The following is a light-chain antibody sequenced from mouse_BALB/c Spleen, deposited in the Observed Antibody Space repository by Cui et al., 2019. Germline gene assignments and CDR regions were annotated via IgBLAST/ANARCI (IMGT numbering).Light chain of an antibody. V-gene: IGKV4-80*01. CDR2: STS. CDR3: HQWSSYPWT. Sequence: QFVLTQSPAIMSAPLGEEITLTCSASSSVSYMHWYQQKSGTSPKLLIYSTSSLASGVLSRFSGSGSGTFYSHAISSVEAEDAADYYCHQWSSYPWTFGGGTKLEIK. J-gene: IGKJ1*01. CDR1: SSVSY.